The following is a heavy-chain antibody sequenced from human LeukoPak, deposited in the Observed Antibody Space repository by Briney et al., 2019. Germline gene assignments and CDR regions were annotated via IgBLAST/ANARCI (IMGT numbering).Heavy chain of an antibody. V-gene: IGHV4-30-2*01. CDR3: AREVSSGSYSREAFDI. CDR1: GGSISSGGYS. Sequence: PSQTLSLTCAVSGGSISSGGYSWSWIRQPPGKGLEWIGYIYHSGSTYYNPSLKSRVTISVDTSKNQFSLKLSSVTAADTAVYYCAREVSSGSYSREAFDIWGQGTMVTVSS. J-gene: IGHJ3*02. CDR2: IYHSGST. D-gene: IGHD1-26*01.